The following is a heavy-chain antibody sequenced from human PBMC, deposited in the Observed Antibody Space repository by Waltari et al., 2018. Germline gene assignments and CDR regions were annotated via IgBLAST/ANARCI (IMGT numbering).Heavy chain of an antibody. CDR2: INGYNGDT. J-gene: IGHJ3*01. CDR3: AGGVIGGGFDV. V-gene: IGHV1-18*01. Sequence: VQLVQSGGEVKKPGASVKVSCKTSGFTFTSNAISWGRQAPGQGLEWMGWINGYNGDTNYAEKLQGRLTVTTDSSTSTAYMELRSLRSDDTAVYFCAGGVIGGGFDVWGQGTMVTVSS. CDR1: GFTFTSNA. D-gene: IGHD3-16*01.